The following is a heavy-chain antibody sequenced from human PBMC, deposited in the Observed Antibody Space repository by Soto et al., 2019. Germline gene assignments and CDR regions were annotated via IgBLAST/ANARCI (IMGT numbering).Heavy chain of an antibody. CDR3: ARYRSKAKEWWWQRHYYYYGMDV. J-gene: IGHJ6*02. D-gene: IGHD2-15*01. CDR1: GYTFTSYD. V-gene: IGHV1-8*01. Sequence: QVQLVQSGAEVKKPGASVKVSCKASGYTFTSYDINWVRQATGQGLEWMGWVNPNSGNTGYAQKFQGRVTMTRNTSISTAYMELSSLRSEDTAVYYCARYRSKAKEWWWQRHYYYYGMDVWGQGTTVTVSS. CDR2: VNPNSGNT.